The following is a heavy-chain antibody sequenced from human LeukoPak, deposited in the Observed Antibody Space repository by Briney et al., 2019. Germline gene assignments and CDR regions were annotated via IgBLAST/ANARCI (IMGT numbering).Heavy chain of an antibody. CDR2: INAGNGNT. CDR3: ARAGYSSSWYAY. J-gene: IGHJ4*02. V-gene: IGHV1-3*01. D-gene: IGHD6-13*01. Sequence: ASVKVSCKASGYTFTSYAMHWVRQAPGQRLEWMGWINAGNGNTKYSQKFQGRVTITRDTSASTAHMELSSLRSEDTAVYYCARAGYSSSWYAYWGQGTLVTVSS. CDR1: GYTFTSYA.